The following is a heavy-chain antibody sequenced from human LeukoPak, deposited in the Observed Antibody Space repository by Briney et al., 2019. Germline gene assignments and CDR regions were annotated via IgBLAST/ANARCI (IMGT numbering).Heavy chain of an antibody. CDR1: GYTFTSYD. J-gene: IGHJ6*03. Sequence: ASVKVSCKASGYTFTSYDINWVRQATGQGLEWMGWMNPNSGNTGYAQKFQGRVTMTRNTSISTAYMELSSLRSEDTAVYYCAKSRFGELSPYYYYYYYMDVWGEGTTVTVSS. CDR3: AKSRFGELSPYYYYYYYMDV. CDR2: MNPNSGNT. V-gene: IGHV1-8*01. D-gene: IGHD3-10*01.